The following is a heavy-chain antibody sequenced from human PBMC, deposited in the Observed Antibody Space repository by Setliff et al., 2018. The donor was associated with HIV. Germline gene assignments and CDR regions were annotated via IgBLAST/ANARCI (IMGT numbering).Heavy chain of an antibody. D-gene: IGHD4-4*01. CDR1: AYSIIINEW. CDR3: VRVNYVRAYTNWFDP. CDR2: IHYDGVT. V-gene: IGHV4-28*03. Sequence: LSLTCSVSAYSIIINEWWGWIRQTPGKGLEWIGYIHYDGVTHYNSSLKSRVTISIDTSKNQFSLRLSSVTAVDTAVYYCVRVNYVRAYTNWFDPWGQGILVTVSS. J-gene: IGHJ5*02.